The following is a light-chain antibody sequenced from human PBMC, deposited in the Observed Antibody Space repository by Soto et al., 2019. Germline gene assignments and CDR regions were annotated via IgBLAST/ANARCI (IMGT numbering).Light chain of an antibody. CDR3: QQYDTLPYT. V-gene: IGKV1-33*01. J-gene: IGKJ2*01. Sequence: DNQMTQSPSSLSASVGDRVTVTCQASQDISKFLNWYQQKPGKAPKLLIYDASNLETGVPSRFSGSGSGTYFSFTISSLQPEDIATYYCQQYDTLPYTFGQGTKLEIK. CDR2: DAS. CDR1: QDISKF.